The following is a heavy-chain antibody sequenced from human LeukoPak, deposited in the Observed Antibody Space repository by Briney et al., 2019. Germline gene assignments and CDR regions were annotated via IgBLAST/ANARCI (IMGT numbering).Heavy chain of an antibody. V-gene: IGHV3-74*01. D-gene: IGHD1-26*01. CDR1: GFTFSSYA. CDR3: ARRAFSGSYYYFDY. CDR2: INSDGSTT. J-gene: IGHJ4*02. Sequence: GGSLRLSCAASGFTFSSYAMSWVRQAPGKGLVWVSRINSDGSTTSYADSVEGRFTISRDNAKNTLYLQMNSLRAEDTAVYFCARRAFSGSYYYFDYWGQGTLVTVSS.